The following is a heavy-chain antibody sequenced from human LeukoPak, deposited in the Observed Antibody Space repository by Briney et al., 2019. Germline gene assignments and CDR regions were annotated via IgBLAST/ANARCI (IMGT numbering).Heavy chain of an antibody. D-gene: IGHD3-16*02. CDR3: ARLGELSSDDC. J-gene: IGHJ4*02. CDR1: GYTFTSYD. Sequence: ASVKVSCKASGYTFTSYDINWVRQATGQGPEWMGWMNPNSGNTGYAQKFRGRVSITRNTSISTAYMELSSLISEDTAVYYCARLGELSSDDCWGQGTPVTVSS. V-gene: IGHV1-8*03. CDR2: MNPNSGNT.